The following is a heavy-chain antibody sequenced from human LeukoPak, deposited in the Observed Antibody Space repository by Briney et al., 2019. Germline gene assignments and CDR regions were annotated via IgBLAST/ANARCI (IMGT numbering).Heavy chain of an antibody. CDR2: ITSTSSTI. CDR1: GFTFRSYS. Sequence: PGGSLRLSCAASGFTFRSYSMHWVRQAPGKGLEWVSYITSTSSTIYYADSVKGRFTISRDNAKNSLYLQMNSLRDEGTAVYYCARAAPYYYDSSGYSAFDSWGQGTMVTV. D-gene: IGHD3-22*01. V-gene: IGHV3-48*02. J-gene: IGHJ3*02. CDR3: ARAAPYYYDSSGYSAFDS.